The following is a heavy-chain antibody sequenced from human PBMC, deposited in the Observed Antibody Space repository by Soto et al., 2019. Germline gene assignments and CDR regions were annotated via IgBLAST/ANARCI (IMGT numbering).Heavy chain of an antibody. D-gene: IGHD5-18*01. CDR1: GGTFSTYA. CDR2: IIPMFGTA. V-gene: IGHV1-69*12. Sequence: QVQLVQSGAEVKKPESSVKVSCKAPGGTFSTYAISWVRQAPGQGLEWMGGIIPMFGTANYAQRFQDRVTITADESTNTVYMELSSLRSDDTAVYFCASGIQLWLRRINNGYSGWGQGTLVNVSS. J-gene: IGHJ4*02. CDR3: ASGIQLWLRRINNGYSG.